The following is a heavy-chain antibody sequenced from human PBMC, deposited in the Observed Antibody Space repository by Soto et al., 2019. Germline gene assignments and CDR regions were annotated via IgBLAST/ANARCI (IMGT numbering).Heavy chain of an antibody. V-gene: IGHV3-11*06. CDR1: GFTFSDYY. D-gene: IGHD1-26*01. CDR3: ASQLDWELQRGDY. CDR2: ISSSSSYT. J-gene: IGHJ4*02. Sequence: QVQLVESGGCLVKPGGSLRLSCAASGFTFSDYYMSWIRQAPGKGMEWVSYISSSSSYTNYADSVKGRFTISRDNAKNSLYLQMNSLRAEETAVYYCASQLDWELQRGDYWGQGNLVTVSS.